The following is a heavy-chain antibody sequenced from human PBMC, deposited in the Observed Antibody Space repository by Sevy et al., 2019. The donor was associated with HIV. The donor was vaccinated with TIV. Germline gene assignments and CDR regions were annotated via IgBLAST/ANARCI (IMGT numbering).Heavy chain of an antibody. J-gene: IGHJ6*02. Sequence: SQTLSLTCAIFGDSVSSNSAAWNWIRQSPSRGLGWLGRTYYRSKWYNDYGDSVKSRITINPDTSKNQFSLQLNSVTPEDTAVYYCARGDYYGSGSYSDHYYYYYGLDVWGQGTSVAVSS. CDR2: TYYRSKWYN. D-gene: IGHD3-10*01. V-gene: IGHV6-1*01. CDR3: ARGDYYGSGSYSDHYYYYYGLDV. CDR1: GDSVSSNSAA.